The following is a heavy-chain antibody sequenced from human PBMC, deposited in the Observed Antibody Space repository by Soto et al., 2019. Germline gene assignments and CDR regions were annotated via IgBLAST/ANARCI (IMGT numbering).Heavy chain of an antibody. V-gene: IGHV4-59*01. CDR1: GGSISSYY. CDR2: IYYSGST. Sequence: PSETLSLTCTVSGGSISSYYWSWIRQPPGKGLEWIGYIYYSGSTNYNPSLKSRVTISVDTSKNQFSLKLSSVTAADTAVYYRARDIAARPHAFDIWGQGTMVTVSS. D-gene: IGHD6-6*01. CDR3: ARDIAARPHAFDI. J-gene: IGHJ3*02.